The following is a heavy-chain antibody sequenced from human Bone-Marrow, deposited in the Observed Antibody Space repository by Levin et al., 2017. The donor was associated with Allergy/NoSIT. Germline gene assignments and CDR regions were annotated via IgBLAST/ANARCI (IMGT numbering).Heavy chain of an antibody. Sequence: GGSLRLSCAASGFTFSSYEMNWVRQAPGKGLEWVSYISSSGSTIYYADSVKGRFTISRDNAKNSLYLQMNSLRAEDTAVYYCARGSMVRGVIKSYYYYDYGMDVWGQGTTVTVSS. CDR1: GFTFSSYE. CDR2: ISSSGSTI. J-gene: IGHJ6*02. V-gene: IGHV3-48*03. CDR3: ARGSMVRGVIKSYYYYDYGMDV. D-gene: IGHD3-10*01.